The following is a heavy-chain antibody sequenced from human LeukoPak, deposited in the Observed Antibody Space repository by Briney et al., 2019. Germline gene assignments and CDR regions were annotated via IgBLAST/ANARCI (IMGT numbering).Heavy chain of an antibody. V-gene: IGHV3-30*02. CDR1: GFTFSSYG. Sequence: AGGSLRLSCAASGFTFSSYGMHWVRQAPGKGLEWVAFIRYDGSNKYYADSVKGRFTISRDNSKNTLYLQMNSLRAEDTAVYYCAKGSALLRFLEWSFDYWGQGTLVTVSS. CDR3: AKGSALLRFLEWSFDY. CDR2: IRYDGSNK. D-gene: IGHD3-3*01. J-gene: IGHJ4*02.